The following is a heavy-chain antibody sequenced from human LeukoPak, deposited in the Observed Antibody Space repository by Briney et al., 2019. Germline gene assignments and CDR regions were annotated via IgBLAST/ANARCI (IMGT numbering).Heavy chain of an antibody. CDR2: IYHSGIT. J-gene: IGHJ5*02. D-gene: IGHD2-21*02. CDR3: ARDPLHIVVVTAKPSSWFDP. CDR1: GYSISSGYY. V-gene: IGHV4-38-2*02. Sequence: SETLSLTCAVSGYSISSGYYWGWIRQPPGKGLEWIGSIYHSGITYYNPSLKSRVTISVDTSKNQFSLKLRSVTAADTAVYYCARDPLHIVVVTAKPSSWFDPWGQGTLVTVSS.